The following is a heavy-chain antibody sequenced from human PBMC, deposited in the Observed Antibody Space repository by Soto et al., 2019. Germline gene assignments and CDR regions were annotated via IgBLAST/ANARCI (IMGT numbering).Heavy chain of an antibody. CDR1: GGSISSGDYY. CDR2: IYYSGST. J-gene: IGHJ4*02. V-gene: IGHV4-30-4*01. Sequence: SETLSLTCTVSGGSISSGDYYWSWIRQPPGKGLEWIGYIYYSGSTYYNPSLKSRVTISVDTSKNQFSLKLSSVTAADTAVYYCAREPYYYGSGSYPGWGQGTLVTVSS. D-gene: IGHD3-10*01. CDR3: AREPYYYGSGSYPG.